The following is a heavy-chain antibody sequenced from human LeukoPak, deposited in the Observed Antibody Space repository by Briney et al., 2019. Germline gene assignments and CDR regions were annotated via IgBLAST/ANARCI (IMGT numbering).Heavy chain of an antibody. V-gene: IGHV3-53*01. CDR3: ARDSPYGTAGY. D-gene: IGHD2-8*02. J-gene: IGHJ4*02. Sequence: PGGSLRLSCAASGFTVSTNYMSWVRQAPGKGLEWVSVIYSDGRTYYADSVKGRFTISRDNSKNTLYLQMNSLRAEDTAVYYCARDSPYGTAGYWGQGTLVTVSS. CDR1: GFTVSTNY. CDR2: IYSDGRT.